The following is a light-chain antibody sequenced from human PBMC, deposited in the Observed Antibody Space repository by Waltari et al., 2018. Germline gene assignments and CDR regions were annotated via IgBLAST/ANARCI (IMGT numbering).Light chain of an antibody. CDR2: RND. V-gene: IGLV1-47*01. Sequence: QSVLTQPPSASGTPGQRVTISCSGSSSNIGSNFVCWYQHLPGTAPKLLIYRNDQRPSGVPDRFSGSRSGTSASLAISGLRSEDEADYYCAAWDDSLTGRFGGGTKLTVL. CDR3: AAWDDSLTGR. J-gene: IGLJ3*02. CDR1: SSNIGSNF.